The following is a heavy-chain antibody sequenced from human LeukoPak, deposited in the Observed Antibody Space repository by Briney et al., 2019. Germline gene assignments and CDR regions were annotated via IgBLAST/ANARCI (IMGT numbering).Heavy chain of an antibody. Sequence: ASVKVSCKASGGTFSSYAISWVRQAPGQGLEWMGGIIPIFGTANYAQKFQGRVTITADESTSTAYMELSSLRSEDTAVYYCARQGSSWYGSFDYWGQGTLVTVSS. CDR2: IIPIFGTA. J-gene: IGHJ4*02. CDR1: GGTFSSYA. D-gene: IGHD6-13*01. CDR3: ARQGSSWYGSFDY. V-gene: IGHV1-69*13.